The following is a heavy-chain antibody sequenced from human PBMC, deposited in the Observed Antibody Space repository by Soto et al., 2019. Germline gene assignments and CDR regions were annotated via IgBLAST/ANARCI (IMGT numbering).Heavy chain of an antibody. CDR3: GSVRPSGYVLS. J-gene: IGHJ5*02. V-gene: IGHV4-61*08. CDR1: GGSISSGDYY. Sequence: PSETLSLTCTVSGGSISSGDYYWTWIRQSPGKGLEWIGYVYFSGNTNYNPSLKSRVAISIDTSKNQFSLRLASVTAADTAFYYCGSVRPSGYVLSWSQGTLVTVSS. D-gene: IGHD6-25*01. CDR2: VYFSGNT.